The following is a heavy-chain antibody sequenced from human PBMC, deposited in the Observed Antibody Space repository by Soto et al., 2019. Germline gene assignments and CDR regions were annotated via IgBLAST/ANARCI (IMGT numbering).Heavy chain of an antibody. V-gene: IGHV4-34*01. Sequence: SETLSLTFAVYGGSFSGYYWSWIRQPPGKGLEWIGEINHSGSTNYNPSLKRRVTISVDTSKNQFSLKLSSVTAADTAVYYCANAKGIAARPINWFDPWGQGTLVTVSS. CDR1: GGSFSGYY. J-gene: IGHJ5*02. D-gene: IGHD6-6*01. CDR2: INHSGST. CDR3: ANAKGIAARPINWFDP.